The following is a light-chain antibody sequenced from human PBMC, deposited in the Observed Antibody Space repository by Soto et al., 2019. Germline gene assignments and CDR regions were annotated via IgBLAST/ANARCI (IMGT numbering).Light chain of an antibody. CDR2: DVS. Sequence: QSVLTQPASVSGSPGQSITISCTGTSSDVGSYNQVSWYQQHPGKAPKLVIFDVSNRPSGVSNRFSGSKSGNTASLTVSGLQAEDEADYYCSSYTTIRTWVFGGGTQLTVL. CDR1: SSDVGSYNQ. CDR3: SSYTTIRTWV. J-gene: IGLJ3*02. V-gene: IGLV2-14*01.